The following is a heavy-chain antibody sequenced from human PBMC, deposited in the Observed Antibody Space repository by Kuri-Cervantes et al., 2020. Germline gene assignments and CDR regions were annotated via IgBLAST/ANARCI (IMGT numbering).Heavy chain of an antibody. V-gene: IGHV1-69*06. CDR1: GGTFSSYA. CDR3: ARGRPKMVAATAIDY. J-gene: IGHJ4*02. D-gene: IGHD2-15*01. CDR2: IIPIFGTA. Sequence: SVKVSCKASGGTFSSYAISWVRQAPGQGLEWMGEIIPIFGTANYAQKFQGRVTITADKSTSTAYMELSSLRSEDTAVYYCARGRPKMVAATAIDYWGQGTLVTVSS.